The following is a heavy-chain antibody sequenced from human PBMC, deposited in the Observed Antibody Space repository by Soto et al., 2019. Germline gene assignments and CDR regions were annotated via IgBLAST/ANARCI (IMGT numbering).Heavy chain of an antibody. CDR3: TRDRVPGYYDFWSGYFAQPDMDV. D-gene: IGHD3-3*01. CDR1: GFTFGDYA. CDR2: IRSKAYGGTT. V-gene: IGHV3-49*03. Sequence: GGSLRLSCTASGFTFGDYAMSWFRQAPGKGLEWVGFIRSKAYGGTTEYAASVKGRFTISRDDSKSIAYLQMNSLKTEDTAVYYCTRDRVPGYYDFWSGYFAQPDMDVWGKGTTVTVSS. J-gene: IGHJ6*03.